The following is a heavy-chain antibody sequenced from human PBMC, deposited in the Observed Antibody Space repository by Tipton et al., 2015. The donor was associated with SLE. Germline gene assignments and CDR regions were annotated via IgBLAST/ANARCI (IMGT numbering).Heavy chain of an antibody. CDR2: IYYTGHT. J-gene: IGHJ5*01. V-gene: IGHV4-31*03. CDR3: ARRPRITFRTYDS. CDR1: NASINTGDFY. D-gene: IGHD1-14*01. Sequence: TLSLTCTVSNASINTGDFYWSWIRQHPEKGLEWIGYIYYTGHTLYHPSLESRVMISIDTSQNQFSLRLTSVTAADTAVYYCARRPRITFRTYDSWGRGTLVTVSS.